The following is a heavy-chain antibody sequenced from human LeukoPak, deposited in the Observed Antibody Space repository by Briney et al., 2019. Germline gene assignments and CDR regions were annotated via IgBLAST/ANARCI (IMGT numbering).Heavy chain of an antibody. D-gene: IGHD6-19*01. CDR2: IGDGGSIT. V-gene: IGHV3-23*01. CDR3: ARTRAVAALYQLDF. J-gene: IGHJ4*02. Sequence: GGSLRLSCAASGFTFGGYAMSWVRQAPGKGLEWASAIGDGGSITFYADSVKGRFTISRDNSKNTLYLQMNSLRAEDTALYYCARTRAVAALYQLDFWGQGTLVTVSS. CDR1: GFTFGGYA.